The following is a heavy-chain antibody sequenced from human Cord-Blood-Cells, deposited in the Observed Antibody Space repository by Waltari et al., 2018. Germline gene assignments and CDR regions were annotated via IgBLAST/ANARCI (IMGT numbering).Heavy chain of an antibody. CDR3: ARETGWGLGLGRYFDY. Sequence: QVQLQESGPGLVKPSETLSLTCAVSGYSISSGYYWGWILPPPGKGLEWIGSIYHSGSTYYNPSLKSRVTISVDTSKNQFSLKLSSVTAADTAVYYCARETGWGLGLGRYFDYWGQGTLVTVSS. CDR1: GYSISSGYY. CDR2: IYHSGST. J-gene: IGHJ4*02. V-gene: IGHV4-38-2*02. D-gene: IGHD7-27*01.